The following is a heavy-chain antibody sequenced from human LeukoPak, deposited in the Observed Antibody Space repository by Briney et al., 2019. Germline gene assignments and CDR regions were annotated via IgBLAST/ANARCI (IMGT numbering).Heavy chain of an antibody. Sequence: AGRSLRLSCAVSGFTFSNYGMHWVRQTPGKGLEWVAGISYDGSNQYYGDSVKGRFTISRDNSKNTLYLQMNSLRAEDTAVYYCAKEWYGEGNWFDPWGQGTLVTVSS. CDR2: ISYDGSNQ. J-gene: IGHJ5*02. V-gene: IGHV3-30*18. CDR1: GFTFSNYG. D-gene: IGHD4/OR15-4a*01. CDR3: AKEWYGEGNWFDP.